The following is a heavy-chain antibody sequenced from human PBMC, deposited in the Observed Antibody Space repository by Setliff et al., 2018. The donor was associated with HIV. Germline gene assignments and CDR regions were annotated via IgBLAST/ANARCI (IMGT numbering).Heavy chain of an antibody. CDR2: ISAYNGNT. D-gene: IGHD6-13*01. V-gene: IGHV1-18*01. CDR1: GYSFTSYG. CDR3: ARHYSSSWYPDFQH. J-gene: IGHJ1*01. Sequence: ASVKVSCKASGYSFTSYGISWVRQAPGRGLEWMGWISAYNGNTNYAQTLQGRVTMTTDTSSSTAYMELRSLRSDDTAVYYCARHYSSSWYPDFQHWGQGTLVT.